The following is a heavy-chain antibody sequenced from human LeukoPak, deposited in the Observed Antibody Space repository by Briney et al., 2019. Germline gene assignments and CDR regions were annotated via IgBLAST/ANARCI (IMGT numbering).Heavy chain of an antibody. CDR3: ARYAATGGPNWFDP. J-gene: IGHJ5*02. Sequence: PSETLSLTCTVSGASISNYYWSWTRQPPGKGLEWIGYIHNTGRTNYNPSLKSRVTISADTSKNQFSLRLSSVTAADTAIYYYARYAATGGPNWFDPWGPGTLVTVSS. D-gene: IGHD3-9*01. CDR1: GASISNYY. CDR2: IHNTGRT. V-gene: IGHV4-59*01.